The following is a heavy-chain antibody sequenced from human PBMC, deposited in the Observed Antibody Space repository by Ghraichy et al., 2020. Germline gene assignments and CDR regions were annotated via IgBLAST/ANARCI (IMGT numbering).Heavy chain of an antibody. V-gene: IGHV4-59*01. CDR2: IYYSGST. J-gene: IGHJ6*02. D-gene: IGHD2-15*01. Sequence: SETLSLTCTVSGGSISSYYWSWIRQPPGKGLEWIGYIYYSGSTNYNPSLKSRVTISVDTSKNQFSLKLSSVTAADTAVYYCARDWRRWRPNYCSGGSCPNHYYYYGMDVWGQGTTVTVSS. CDR1: GGSISSYY. CDR3: ARDWRRWRPNYCSGGSCPNHYYYYGMDV.